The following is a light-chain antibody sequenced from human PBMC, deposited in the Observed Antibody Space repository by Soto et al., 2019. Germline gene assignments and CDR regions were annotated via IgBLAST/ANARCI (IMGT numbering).Light chain of an antibody. V-gene: IGLV2-14*01. CDR1: RSDVGGYNY. CDR3: NSYTVTSPV. J-gene: IGLJ2*01. CDR2: QVS. Sequence: QSVLTQPASVSGSPGQSITISCTGTRSDVGGYNYVSWYQQHPGKAPKLIIYQVSNRPSGVSSRFSGSKSGNTASLTISGLQAEDEADYYCNSYTVTSPVFGGGTKVTVL.